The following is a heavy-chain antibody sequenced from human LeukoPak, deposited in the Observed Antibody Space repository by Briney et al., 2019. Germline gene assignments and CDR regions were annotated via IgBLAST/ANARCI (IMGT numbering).Heavy chain of an antibody. CDR1: GGTFSSYA. CDR3: ATLIQSSSSNYYYYYMDV. CDR2: IIPIFGTA. V-gene: IGHV1-69*05. Sequence: ASVKVSCKASGGTFSSYATSWVRQAPGQGLEWMGGIIPIFGTANYAQKFQGRVTITTDESTSTAYMELSSLRSEDTAVYYCATLIQSSSSNYYYYYMDVWGKGTTVTVSS. J-gene: IGHJ6*03. D-gene: IGHD6-6*01.